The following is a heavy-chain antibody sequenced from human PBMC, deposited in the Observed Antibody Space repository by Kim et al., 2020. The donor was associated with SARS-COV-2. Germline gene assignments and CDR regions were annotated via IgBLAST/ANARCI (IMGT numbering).Heavy chain of an antibody. CDR2: LSYDGSNK. V-gene: IGHV3-30*18. J-gene: IGHJ2*01. Sequence: GGSLRLSCAASGFTFSSYGMHWVRQAPGKGLEWVAVLSYDGSNKYYADSVKGRFTISRDNSKNTLYLQVNSLRAEDTAVYYCAKARGFWELRGWYFDLWGRGTLVTVSS. CDR1: GFTFSSYG. D-gene: IGHD3-10*01. CDR3: AKARGFWELRGWYFDL.